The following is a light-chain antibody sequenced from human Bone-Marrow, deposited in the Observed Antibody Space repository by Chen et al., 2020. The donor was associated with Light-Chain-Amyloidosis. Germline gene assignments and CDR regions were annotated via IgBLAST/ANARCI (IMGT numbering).Light chain of an antibody. Sequence: QSVLTQPPSVSGAPGQRVTISCTGSSSNIGAGYDVHWYQQLPGTAPKLLIYVNNNRPSGVPDRFSGSKSGTSASLAITELQAEDEADYYCQSYDSSLSGSVFGGGTKLTVL. CDR1: SSNIGAGYD. CDR3: QSYDSSLSGSV. CDR2: VNN. V-gene: IGLV1-40*01. J-gene: IGLJ3*02.